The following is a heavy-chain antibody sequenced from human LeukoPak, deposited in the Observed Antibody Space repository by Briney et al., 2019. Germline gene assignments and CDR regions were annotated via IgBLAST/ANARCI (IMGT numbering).Heavy chain of an antibody. CDR3: ARGGRSSGYYWRFDY. Sequence: ASVKVSCKASGYTFTGYYMHWVRQAPGQELEWMGWINPNSGGTYSAQKFQGRVTMTRDTSTSTVYMELSSLRSEDTAVYYCARGGRSSGYYWRFDYWGQGTLVTVSS. CDR2: INPNSGGT. D-gene: IGHD3-22*01. CDR1: GYTFTGYY. V-gene: IGHV1-2*02. J-gene: IGHJ4*02.